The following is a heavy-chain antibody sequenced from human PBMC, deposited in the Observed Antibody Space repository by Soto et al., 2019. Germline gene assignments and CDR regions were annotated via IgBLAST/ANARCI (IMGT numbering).Heavy chain of an antibody. CDR1: GFPFIRYS. CDR2: ISGSSSTI. J-gene: IGHJ3*01. Sequence: QTGGSLRLSCAVSGFPFIRYSMNWVRQAPGKGLEWIAYISGSSSTIKYADSVKGRFTISRDNAKNLLYLQMNSLRAEDTAVYYCVRGDKGGFDLWGQGTTVTVSS. D-gene: IGHD2-21*02. CDR3: VRGDKGGFDL. V-gene: IGHV3-48*01.